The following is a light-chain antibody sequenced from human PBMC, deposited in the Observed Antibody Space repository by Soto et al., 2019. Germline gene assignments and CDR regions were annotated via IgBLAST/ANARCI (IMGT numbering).Light chain of an antibody. CDR1: QGVSSSY. CDR3: QHYRTS. Sequence: EIVLTQSPGTLSLSPGERATLSCRASQGVSSSYLAWYQQKPGQPPRLLIYGASSRATGIPDSFSGSASGTSFNPTIPTLEAEEFAVYSCQHYRTSFGGGAKVEIK. V-gene: IGKV3-20*01. CDR2: GAS. J-gene: IGKJ4*01.